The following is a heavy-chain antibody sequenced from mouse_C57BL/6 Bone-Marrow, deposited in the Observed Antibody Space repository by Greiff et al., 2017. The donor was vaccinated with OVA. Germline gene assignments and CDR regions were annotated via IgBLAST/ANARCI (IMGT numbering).Heavy chain of an antibody. Sequence: DVQLQESGAELVRPGASVKLSCTASGFNIKDDYMHWVKQRPEQGLEWIGWIDPENGDTEYASKFQGKATITADTSSNTAYLQLSSLTSEDTAVYYCTTGWEDAMDYWGQGTSVTVSS. V-gene: IGHV14-4*01. CDR3: TTGWEDAMDY. J-gene: IGHJ4*01. CDR2: IDPENGDT. CDR1: GFNIKDDY. D-gene: IGHD1-1*02.